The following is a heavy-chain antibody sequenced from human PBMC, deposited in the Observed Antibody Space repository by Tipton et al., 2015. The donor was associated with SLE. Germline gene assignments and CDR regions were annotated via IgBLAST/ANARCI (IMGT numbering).Heavy chain of an antibody. CDR2: INHSGST. V-gene: IGHV4-34*01. D-gene: IGHD3-10*01. CDR3: ARGREWVENYGSGSYRTHQYLDL. Sequence: LRLSCAVYGGSFSGYYWSWIRQSPGKGLEWIGEINHSGSTNYNPSLKSRVTISVDTSKKQFSLKVSSVTAADTAVYYCARGREWVENYGSGSYRTHQYLDLWGRGTLVTVSS. J-gene: IGHJ2*01. CDR1: GGSFSGYY.